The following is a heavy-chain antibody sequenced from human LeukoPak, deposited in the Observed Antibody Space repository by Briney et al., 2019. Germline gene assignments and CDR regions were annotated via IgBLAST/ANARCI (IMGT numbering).Heavy chain of an antibody. Sequence: GGSLRLSCAASGFTFSSYAMSWVRQAPGKGLEWVSVISGSGGSTYYTDSVKGRFTISRDNSQNTLYLQMNSLRAEDTAVYYCAKDGRTYGSGSKYFDYWGQGTLVSLSS. CDR3: AKDGRTYGSGSKYFDY. J-gene: IGHJ4*02. CDR1: GFTFSSYA. D-gene: IGHD3-10*01. CDR2: ISGSGGST. V-gene: IGHV3-23*01.